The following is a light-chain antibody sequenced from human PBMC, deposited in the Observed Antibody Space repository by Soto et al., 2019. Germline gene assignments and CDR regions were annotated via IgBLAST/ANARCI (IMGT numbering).Light chain of an antibody. CDR2: EVT. J-gene: IGLJ2*01. CDR3: SSYTSSNTQV. CDR1: SSDVGGYNY. Sequence: QSVLTQPASVSGSPGQSITISCTGASSDVGGYNYVSWHQQHPGKAPKLMIYEVTNRPSGVSNRFSGSKSGNTASLTISGLQAEDEADYYCSSYTSSNTQVFGGGTKLTVL. V-gene: IGLV2-14*01.